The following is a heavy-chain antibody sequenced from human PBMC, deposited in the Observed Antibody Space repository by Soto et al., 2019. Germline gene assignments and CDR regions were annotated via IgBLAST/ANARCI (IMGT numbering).Heavy chain of an antibody. Sequence: SETLSLTCTVSGVSTSSGGYYWGWIRQHPGKGLEWIGNIYHSGRTYYNPSLKSRVIMSVDTSKNHFSLNLNSVTAADTAMYSCASVIGGDSEYYFDYWGQGTLVTVSS. J-gene: IGHJ4*02. D-gene: IGHD4-17*01. V-gene: IGHV4-31*03. CDR1: GVSTSSGGYY. CDR2: IYHSGRT. CDR3: ASVIGGDSEYYFDY.